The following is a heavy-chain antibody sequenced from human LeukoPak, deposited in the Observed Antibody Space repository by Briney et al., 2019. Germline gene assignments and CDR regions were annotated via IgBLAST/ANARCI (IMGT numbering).Heavy chain of an antibody. Sequence: GSLRLSCAASGFTFSDHYLDWVRQAPGKGLEWIGYIYYSGSTNYNPSLKSRVTISVDTSKNQFSLKLSSVTAADTAVYYCARGFTLFDTWGQGTLVTVSS. V-gene: IGHV4-59*11. CDR1: GFTFSDHY. CDR2: IYYSGST. CDR3: ARGFTLFDT. J-gene: IGHJ5*02. D-gene: IGHD2/OR15-2a*01.